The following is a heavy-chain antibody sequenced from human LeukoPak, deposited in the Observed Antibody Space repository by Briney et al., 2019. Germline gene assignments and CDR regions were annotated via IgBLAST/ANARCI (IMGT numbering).Heavy chain of an antibody. Sequence: SETLSHTCTVSGTSMRNYYWSWIRQPPGKGLEWIGYISYSGGTNYNPPLRSRLTISVDTSKNQFSLKLSSVTAADTAVYYCARHSRTTGTTDYWGQGTLVTVSS. CDR2: ISYSGGT. CDR3: ARHSRTTGTTDY. D-gene: IGHD1-7*01. V-gene: IGHV4-59*08. J-gene: IGHJ4*02. CDR1: GTSMRNYY.